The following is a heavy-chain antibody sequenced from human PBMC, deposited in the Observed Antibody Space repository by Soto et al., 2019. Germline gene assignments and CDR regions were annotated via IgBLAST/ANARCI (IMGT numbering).Heavy chain of an antibody. CDR1: GFTFSTYW. CDR2: INPDGNVG. V-gene: IGHV3-7*03. Sequence: EVQLLGSGGGLVQPGGSLRLSCVGSGFTFSTYWMNWVRQAPGKGLEWVANINPDGNVGTYVDSVRGRFTTSRDNAKNSLYLQMNSLRAADTAVYFCAGWGGHDSNYWGQGIMVTVSS. CDR3: AGWGGHDSNY. D-gene: IGHD3-16*01. J-gene: IGHJ4*02.